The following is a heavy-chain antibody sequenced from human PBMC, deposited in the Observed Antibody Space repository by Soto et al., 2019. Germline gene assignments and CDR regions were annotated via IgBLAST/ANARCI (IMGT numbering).Heavy chain of an antibody. CDR1: GGTFSSYA. D-gene: IGHD5-18*01. CDR3: ATASVETAMVTPYYYYGMDV. CDR2: IIPIFGTA. J-gene: IGHJ6*02. Sequence: QVQLVQSGAEVKKPGSSVKVSCKASGGTFSSYAISWVRQAPGQGLEWMGGIIPIFGTANYAQKIQGRVTISADESTSTAYMELSSLRSEDTAVYYCATASVETAMVTPYYYYGMDVWGQGTTVTVSS. V-gene: IGHV1-69*01.